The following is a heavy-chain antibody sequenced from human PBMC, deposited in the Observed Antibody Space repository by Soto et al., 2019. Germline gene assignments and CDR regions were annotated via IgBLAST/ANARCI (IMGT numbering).Heavy chain of an antibody. CDR1: GFTLRNYA. V-gene: IGHV3-23*01. D-gene: IGHD1-20*01. Sequence: QTGGSLRLSCEASGFTLRNYAMTWVRQAPGKGLEWVSLISANDVGTYYAESVKTRFTISTDQSRNTVYLQMDSLRADDTAIYYCAKDKNDYNWDNRPPFDYWGQGPLVTVYS. CDR3: AKDKNDYNWDNRPPFDY. J-gene: IGHJ4*02. CDR2: ISANDVGT.